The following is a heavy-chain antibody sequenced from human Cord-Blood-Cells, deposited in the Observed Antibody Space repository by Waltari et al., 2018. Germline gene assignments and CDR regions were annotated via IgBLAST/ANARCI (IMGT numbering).Heavy chain of an antibody. CDR1: GFTFSRYW. J-gene: IGHJ4*02. Sequence: EVKLVESGGGLVQPGGSLRLFCAASGFTFSRYWMPWVRQAPGKWLVWGSRINSEGSSTSYADSVKCRFTISRDNAKNTLYLQMNSLRAEDTAVYYCARDHGGFDYWGQGTLVTVSS. D-gene: IGHD3-16*01. CDR2: INSEGSST. CDR3: ARDHGGFDY. V-gene: IGHV3-74*01.